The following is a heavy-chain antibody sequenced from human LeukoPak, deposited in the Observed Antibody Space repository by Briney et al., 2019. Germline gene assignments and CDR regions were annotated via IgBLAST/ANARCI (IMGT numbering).Heavy chain of an antibody. CDR1: GFTFSDYW. D-gene: IGHD4/OR15-4a*01. J-gene: IGHJ4*02. V-gene: IGHV3-74*01. Sequence: GGSLRLSCAASGFTFSDYWMHWVRQAPGKGLVGVSRINSDGRITSYADSVKGRFTISRDNSKNTLYLQMNSLRAEDTAVYYCARRAGAYSHPYDYWGQGTLVTVSS. CDR3: ARRAGAYSHPYDY. CDR2: INSDGRIT.